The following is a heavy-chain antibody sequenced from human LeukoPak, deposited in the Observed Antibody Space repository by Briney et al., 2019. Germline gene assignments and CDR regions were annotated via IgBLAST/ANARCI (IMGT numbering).Heavy chain of an antibody. J-gene: IGHJ5*02. D-gene: IGHD2-21*01. CDR3: ARDCDWFDP. V-gene: IGHV4-34*01. Sequence: KPSETLSLTCAVYGGSFSGYYWSWIRQPPGKGLEWIGEINHSGSTNYNPSLKSRVTISVDTSKNQFSLKLSSVTAADMAVYYCARDCDWFDPWGQGSLVTVSS. CDR2: INHSGST. CDR1: GGSFSGYY.